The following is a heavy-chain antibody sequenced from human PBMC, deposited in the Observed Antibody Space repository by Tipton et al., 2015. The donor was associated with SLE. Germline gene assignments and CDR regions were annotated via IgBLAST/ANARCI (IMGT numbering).Heavy chain of an antibody. V-gene: IGHV4-30-4*01. D-gene: IGHD4-17*01. CDR1: GGSISSGDYY. CDR2: INYSGYT. CDR3: VSVYGDNGNMDV. Sequence: TLSLTCTVSGGSISSGDYYWSWIRQPPGRGLEWIGNINYSGYTSYNPSLKSRVSISLDTSKSQFSLNLSSVTAADTAVYYCVSVYGDNGNMDVWGKGTTVTVSS. J-gene: IGHJ6*03.